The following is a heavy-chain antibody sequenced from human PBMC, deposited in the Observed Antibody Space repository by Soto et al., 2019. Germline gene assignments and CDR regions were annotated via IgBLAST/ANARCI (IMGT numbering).Heavy chain of an antibody. V-gene: IGHV3-30*18. D-gene: IGHD6-6*01. CDR3: AKQFPIAARPYYLDY. CDR2: ISYGGSNK. J-gene: IGHJ4*02. CDR1: GFTFSSYG. Sequence: PGGSLRLSCAASGFTFSSYGMHWVRQAPGKGLEWVAVISYGGSNKYYADSVKGRFTISRDNSKNTLYLQMNSLRAEDTAVYYCAKQFPIAARPYYLDYWGQGT.